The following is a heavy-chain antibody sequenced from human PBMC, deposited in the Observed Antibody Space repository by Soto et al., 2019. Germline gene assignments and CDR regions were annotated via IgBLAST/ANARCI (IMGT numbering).Heavy chain of an antibody. CDR1: GFNFSSYW. V-gene: IGHV3-74*01. J-gene: IGHJ6*02. CDR2: INSDGSST. D-gene: IGHD6-19*01. Sequence: GSLRLSCAASGFNFSSYWMHWVRQAPGKGLVWVSRINSDGSSTSYADSVEGRFTISRDNAKNTLYLQMNSLRAEDTAVYYCARDEGSSGWTNDYYYYGMDVWGQGTTVTVSS. CDR3: ARDEGSSGWTNDYYYYGMDV.